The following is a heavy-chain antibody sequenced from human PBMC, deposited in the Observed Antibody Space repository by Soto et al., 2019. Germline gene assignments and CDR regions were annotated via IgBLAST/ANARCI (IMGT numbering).Heavy chain of an antibody. J-gene: IGHJ4*02. D-gene: IGHD2-15*01. CDR3: AAEATYCSGGSCYRPPTFDY. V-gene: IGHV1-58*02. Sequence: GASVKVSCKASGFTFISSAMQWVRQARGERLEWLGWIVVGSGNTNYAQKFQERVTITRDMSTTTAYMELSSLRSEDTAVYYCAAEATYCSGGSCYRPPTFDYWGQGTLVTVSS. CDR1: GFTFISSA. CDR2: IVVGSGNT.